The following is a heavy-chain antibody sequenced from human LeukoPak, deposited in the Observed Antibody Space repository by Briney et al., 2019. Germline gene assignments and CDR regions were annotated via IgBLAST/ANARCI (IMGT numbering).Heavy chain of an antibody. CDR2: FDPEDGET. CDR1: GYTLTELS. D-gene: IGHD3-22*01. Sequence: ASVKVSCKVSGYTLTELSMHWVRQAPGKGLEWMGGFDPEDGETIYAQKFQGRVTMTEDTSTDTAYMELSSLRSEDTAVYYCATDHYYYDSSGYLHYWGQGTLVTVSS. CDR3: ATDHYYYDSSGYLHY. J-gene: IGHJ4*02. V-gene: IGHV1-24*01.